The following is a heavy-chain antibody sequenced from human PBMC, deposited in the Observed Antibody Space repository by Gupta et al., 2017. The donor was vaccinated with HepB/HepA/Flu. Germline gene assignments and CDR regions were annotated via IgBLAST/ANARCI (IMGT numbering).Heavy chain of an antibody. J-gene: IGHJ4*02. CDR1: EDSFTRSY. Sequence: QVQLLQPGAEVMNSGASVKLSCKASEDSFTRSYIHWVRQAPGQGLEWMGFIDPRGHKTANARNFQGRVTFTRDTSTNTVYMEMRTLRSEDTAVYYCRQGKQGNWGQGTLVTVSS. CDR3: RQGKQGN. CDR2: IDPRGHKT. V-gene: IGHV1-46*01.